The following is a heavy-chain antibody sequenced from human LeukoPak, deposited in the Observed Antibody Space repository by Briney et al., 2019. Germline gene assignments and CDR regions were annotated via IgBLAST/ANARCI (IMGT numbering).Heavy chain of an antibody. CDR3: ARGGGVPAATSPYYYYYMDV. CDR1: GYTFTGYY. V-gene: IGHV1-2*02. CDR2: INPNSGGT. J-gene: IGHJ6*03. D-gene: IGHD2-2*01. Sequence: ASVKVSCKASGYTFTGYYMHWVRQAPGQGLEWMGWINPNSGGTNYAQKFQGRVTMTRDTSISTAYMELSRLRSDDTAVYYCARGGGVPAATSPYYYYYMDVWGKGTTVTVSS.